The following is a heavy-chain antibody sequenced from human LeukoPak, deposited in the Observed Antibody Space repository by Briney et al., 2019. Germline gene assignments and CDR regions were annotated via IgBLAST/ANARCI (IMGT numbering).Heavy chain of an antibody. CDR3: ARESVARGLFDY. Sequence: GGSLRLSCAASGFTFSTYVMHWVRQAPGKGLEWVAVISKDGSNEDYADSVKGRFSISRDSSKNTLFLQMNSLRVEDTAVYYCARESVARGLFDYWGQGTLVTVSS. CDR1: GFTFSTYV. J-gene: IGHJ4*02. V-gene: IGHV3-30*04. CDR2: ISKDGSNE. D-gene: IGHD5-12*01.